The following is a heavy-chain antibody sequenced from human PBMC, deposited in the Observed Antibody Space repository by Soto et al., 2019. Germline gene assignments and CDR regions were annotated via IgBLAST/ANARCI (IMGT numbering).Heavy chain of an antibody. CDR1: GYTFTSYG. J-gene: IGHJ5*02. V-gene: IGHV1-18*01. CDR2: ISTYNGNT. Sequence: ASVKVSCKASGYTFTSYGITWVRQAPGQGLEWMGWISTYNGNTKYAQKLQGRVTMTTDTSTGTVSMELRSLRSDDTAVYYCARDGLTYCSSTSCAASNWFDPWGQGTLVTVSS. CDR3: ARDGLTYCSSTSCAASNWFDP. D-gene: IGHD2-2*01.